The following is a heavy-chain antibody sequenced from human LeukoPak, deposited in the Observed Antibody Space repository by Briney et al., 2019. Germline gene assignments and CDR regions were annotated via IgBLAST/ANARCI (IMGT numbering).Heavy chain of an antibody. CDR3: ARDAIYSGYDQGYYFDY. Sequence: ASVKVSCKASGGTFSSYAISWVRQPPGQGLEWMGRIIPILGIANYAQKFQGRVTITADKSTSTAYMELSSLRSEDTAVYYCARDAIYSGYDQGYYFDYWGQGTLVTVSS. J-gene: IGHJ4*02. CDR1: GGTFSSYA. V-gene: IGHV1-69*04. D-gene: IGHD5-12*01. CDR2: IIPILGIA.